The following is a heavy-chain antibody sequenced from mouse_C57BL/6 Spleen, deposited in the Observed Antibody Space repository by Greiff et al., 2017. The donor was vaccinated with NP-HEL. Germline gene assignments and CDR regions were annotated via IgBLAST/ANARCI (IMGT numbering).Heavy chain of an antibody. Sequence: QVQLQQPGAEFVKPGASVKLSCKASGYTFTSYWMHWVKQRPGRGLEWIGRIDPNSGGTKYNEKFKSKVTLTVDKPSSTDYMQLSSLTSEDSAVYNYARERNRYYDPFAYWGQGTLVTVSA. V-gene: IGHV1-72*01. CDR1: GYTFTSYW. D-gene: IGHD2-4*01. CDR3: ARERNRYYDPFAY. J-gene: IGHJ3*01. CDR2: IDPNSGGT.